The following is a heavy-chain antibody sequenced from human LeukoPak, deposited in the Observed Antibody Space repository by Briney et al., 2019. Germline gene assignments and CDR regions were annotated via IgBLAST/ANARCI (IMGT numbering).Heavy chain of an antibody. CDR2: IIPIFGIA. D-gene: IGHD1-26*01. J-gene: IGHJ1*01. CDR1: GGTFSSYA. CDR3: ASSRSGSPHEYFQH. V-gene: IGHV1-69*04. Sequence: SVKVSCKASGGTFSSYAISWVRQAPGQGLEWMGRIIPIFGIANYAQKFQGRVTITADKSTSTAYMELSSLRSEETAVYYCASSRSGSPHEYFQHWGQGTLVTVSS.